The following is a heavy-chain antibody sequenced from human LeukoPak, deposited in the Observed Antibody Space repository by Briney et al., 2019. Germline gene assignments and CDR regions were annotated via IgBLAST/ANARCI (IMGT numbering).Heavy chain of an antibody. CDR2: IYYSGST. J-gene: IGHJ4*02. D-gene: IGHD5-24*01. V-gene: IGHV4-59*01. Sequence: SETLSLTCTVSGGAISSYYWSWIRQPPGKGLEWIGSIYYSGSTNYNPSLKSRVAISVDTSKNQFSLKLSSVTAADTAVYYCVRDKGDGTRPSSERFDYWGQGTLVTVSS. CDR1: GGAISSYY. CDR3: VRDKGDGTRPSSERFDY.